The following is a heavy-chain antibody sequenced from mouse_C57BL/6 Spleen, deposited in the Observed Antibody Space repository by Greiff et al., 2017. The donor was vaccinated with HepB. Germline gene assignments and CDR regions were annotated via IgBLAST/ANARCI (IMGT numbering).Heavy chain of an antibody. CDR1: GYAFSSYW. V-gene: IGHV1-80*01. CDR3: ARSGYGSSHFDD. CDR2: IYPGDGDT. D-gene: IGHD1-1*01. J-gene: IGHJ2*01. Sequence: QVQLQQSGAELVKPGDSVKISCKASGYAFSSYWMNWVKQRPGKGLEWIGQIYPGDGDTNYNGTFKGKATLTADKSSSTAYMQLSSLTSEDSAVYFCARSGYGSSHFDDWGKGTTRTVSS.